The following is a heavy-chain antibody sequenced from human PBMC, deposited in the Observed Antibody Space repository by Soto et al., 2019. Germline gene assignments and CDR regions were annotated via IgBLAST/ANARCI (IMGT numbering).Heavy chain of an antibody. CDR3: AREFTMVRGVINWFDR. CDR1: GGTFSSYA. CDR2: IIPICGTA. V-gene: IGHV1-69*19. Sequence: QVQLVQSGAEVKKPGSSVKVSCQASGGTFSSYAISWVRQATGQGLEWMGGIIPICGTANYAQKFEGRVTNTADESTTTSYMELSSLRSEDTAVYYCAREFTMVRGVINWFDRWGQGTMVTDSS. D-gene: IGHD3-10*01. J-gene: IGHJ5*02.